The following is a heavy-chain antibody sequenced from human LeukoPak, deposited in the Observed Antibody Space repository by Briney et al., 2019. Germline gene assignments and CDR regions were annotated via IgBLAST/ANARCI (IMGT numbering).Heavy chain of an antibody. CDR1: GFPFSSYW. J-gene: IGHJ4*02. CDR2: INTDGSTT. CDR3: AREGQWLAPDY. Sequence: GGSLRLSCEAPGFPFSSYWMHWVRQAPGKGLVWVSRINTDGSTTGNADSVKGRFTISRDNAKNTLYLQMNSLRAEDTAVYYCAREGQWLAPDYWGQGTLVTVSS. D-gene: IGHD6-19*01. V-gene: IGHV3-74*01.